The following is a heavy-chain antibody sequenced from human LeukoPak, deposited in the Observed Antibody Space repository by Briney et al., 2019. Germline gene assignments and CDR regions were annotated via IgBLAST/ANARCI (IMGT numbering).Heavy chain of an antibody. CDR1: GGSISSSSYY. CDR2: IYYSGST. Sequence: SETLSLTCTVSGGSISSSSYYWGWIRQPPGKGLEWIGSIYYSGSTYYNPSLKSRVTISVDTSKNQFSLKLSSVTAADTAVHYCNYDILTGTDYWGQGTLVTASS. D-gene: IGHD3-9*01. J-gene: IGHJ4*02. CDR3: NYDILTGTDY. V-gene: IGHV4-39*01.